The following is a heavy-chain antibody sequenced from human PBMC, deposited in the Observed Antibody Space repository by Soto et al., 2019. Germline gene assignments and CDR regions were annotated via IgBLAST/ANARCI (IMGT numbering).Heavy chain of an antibody. Sequence: GGSLRLSCAASGFTFSSYSMNWVRQAPGKGLEWVSYISSSSSTIYYADSVKGRFTISRDNAKNSLYLQMSSLRDEDTAVYYCARDRALFVDTAMVTHYYYYGMDVWGQGTTVTVSS. CDR2: ISSSSSTI. D-gene: IGHD5-18*01. CDR1: GFTFSSYS. V-gene: IGHV3-48*02. CDR3: ARDRALFVDTAMVTHYYYYGMDV. J-gene: IGHJ6*02.